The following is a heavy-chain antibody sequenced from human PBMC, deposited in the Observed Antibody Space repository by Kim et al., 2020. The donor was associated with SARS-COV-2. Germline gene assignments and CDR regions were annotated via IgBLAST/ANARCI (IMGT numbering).Heavy chain of an antibody. D-gene: IGHD6-19*01. J-gene: IGHJ6*02. Sequence: GGSLRLSCAASGFTFSSYGMHWVRQAPGKGLEWVAVIWYDGSNKYYADSVKGRFTISRDNSKNTLYLQMNSLRAEDTAVYYCARSSVAYVAAAYYYGMDVWGQGTTVTVSS. CDR3: ARSSVAYVAAAYYYGMDV. V-gene: IGHV3-33*01. CDR2: IWYDGSNK. CDR1: GFTFSSYG.